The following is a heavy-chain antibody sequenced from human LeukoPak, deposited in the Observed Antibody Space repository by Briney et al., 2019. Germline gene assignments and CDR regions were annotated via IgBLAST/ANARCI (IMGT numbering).Heavy chain of an antibody. CDR1: GGSISSHY. CDR3: ARAAKYSSSWYGPYYYYYMDV. V-gene: IGHV4-59*11. CDR2: IYHSGST. D-gene: IGHD6-13*01. Sequence: SETLSLTCTVSGGSISSHYWSWIRQPPGKGLEWIGYIYHSGSTNYNPSLKSRVTISVDTSKNQFSLKLSSVTAADTAVYYCARAAKYSSSWYGPYYYYYMDVWGKGTTVTVSS. J-gene: IGHJ6*03.